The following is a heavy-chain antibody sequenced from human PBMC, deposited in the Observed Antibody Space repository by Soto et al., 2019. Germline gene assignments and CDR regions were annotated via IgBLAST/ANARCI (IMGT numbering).Heavy chain of an antibody. V-gene: IGHV3-23*01. CDR1: GFTFSNYA. CDR3: AKGGDSSSWKNWFDP. D-gene: IGHD6-13*01. Sequence: EVQLLESGGGLVQPGGSLRLSCAASGFTFSNYAMTWVRQAPGKGLEWVSGISGSGSSIYYADSVKGRFTISRDNSKNTLYLQMNSLRAEDTAVYYCAKGGDSSSWKNWFDPWGQGTLVTFSS. J-gene: IGHJ5*02. CDR2: ISGSGSSI.